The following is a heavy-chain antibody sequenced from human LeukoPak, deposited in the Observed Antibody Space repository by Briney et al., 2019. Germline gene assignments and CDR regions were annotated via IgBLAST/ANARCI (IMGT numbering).Heavy chain of an antibody. D-gene: IGHD1-26*01. CDR3: AKDWYSGSYDAFDI. Sequence: GRSLRLSCAASGFTFSSYGMDWVRQAPGKGLEWVAVISYDGSNKYYADSVKGRFTISRDNSKNTLYLQMNSLRVEGTAVYYCAKDWYSGSYDAFDIWGQGTMVTVSS. V-gene: IGHV3-30*18. CDR2: ISYDGSNK. J-gene: IGHJ3*02. CDR1: GFTFSSYG.